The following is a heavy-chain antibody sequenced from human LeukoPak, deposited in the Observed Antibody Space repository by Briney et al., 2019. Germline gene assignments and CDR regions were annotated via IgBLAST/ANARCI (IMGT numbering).Heavy chain of an antibody. CDR2: ISGSGGST. CDR3: ARATRGVASNFDY. Sequence: GGSLRLSCAASGFTFSSYAMNWVRQAPGKGLEWVSAISGSGGSTYYADSVKGRFTISRDNAKNSVYLQMNRLGAEDTAVYYCARATRGVASNFDYWGQGTLVTVSS. D-gene: IGHD2-15*01. J-gene: IGHJ4*02. V-gene: IGHV3-23*01. CDR1: GFTFSSYA.